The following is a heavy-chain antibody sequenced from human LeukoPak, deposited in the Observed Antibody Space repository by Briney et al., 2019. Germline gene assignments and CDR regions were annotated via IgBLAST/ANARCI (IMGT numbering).Heavy chain of an antibody. CDR1: GYSFTSYG. V-gene: IGHV1-18*01. J-gene: IGHJ6*02. D-gene: IGHD6-13*01. CDR3: ARGLREAAAGTDFFYGMDV. CDR2: ISAYNGIT. Sequence: ASVKVSCKASGYSFTSYGISWVRQAPGQGPEWMGWISAYNGITKYAQKLQGRVTLTSDTSTRTAYMDLRSLTSDDTAVYYCARGLREAAAGTDFFYGMDVWGQGTTVTVSS.